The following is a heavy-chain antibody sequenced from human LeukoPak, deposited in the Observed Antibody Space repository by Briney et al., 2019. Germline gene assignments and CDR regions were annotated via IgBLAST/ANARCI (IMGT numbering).Heavy chain of an antibody. V-gene: IGHV1-2*02. CDR3: ARAIPTQGGYYY. J-gene: IGHJ4*02. D-gene: IGHD3-10*01. CDR1: GYTFTGYY. Sequence: ASVKVSCKASGYTFTGYYMHWVRQAPGQGLEWTGWINPNSGGTNYAQKFQGRVTMTRDTSISTAYMELSRLRSDDTAVYYCARAIPTQGGYYYWGQGTLVTVSS. CDR2: INPNSGGT.